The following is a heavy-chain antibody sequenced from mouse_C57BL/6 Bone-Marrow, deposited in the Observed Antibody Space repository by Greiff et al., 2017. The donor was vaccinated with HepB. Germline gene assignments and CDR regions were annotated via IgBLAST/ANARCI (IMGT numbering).Heavy chain of an antibody. Sequence: QVQLKESGPGLVAPSQSLSITCTVSGFSLTSYAISWVRQPPGKGLEWLGVIWTGGGTNYNSALKSRLSISKDNSKSQVFLKMNSLQTDDTARYYCARKGIYYYGSSSPGAMDYWGQGTSVTVSS. J-gene: IGHJ4*01. CDR2: IWTGGGT. D-gene: IGHD1-1*01. CDR1: GFSLTSYA. V-gene: IGHV2-9-1*01. CDR3: ARKGIYYYGSSSPGAMDY.